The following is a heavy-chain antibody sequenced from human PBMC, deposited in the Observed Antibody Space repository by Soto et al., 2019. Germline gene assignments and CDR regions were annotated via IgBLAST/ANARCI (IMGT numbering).Heavy chain of an antibody. CDR3: ATVSPTTVVTINNYYFDY. D-gene: IGHD4-17*01. CDR2: IYYSGST. J-gene: IGHJ4*02. CDR1: GGSISSGGYY. V-gene: IGHV4-31*03. Sequence: QVQLQESGPGLVKPSQTLSLTCTVSGGSISSGGYYWSWIRQHPGKGLEWIGYIYYSGSTYYNPSLKSRVTISVDTSKNQFSLKLSSVTDADTAVYYCATVSPTTVVTINNYYFDYWGQGTLVIVSS.